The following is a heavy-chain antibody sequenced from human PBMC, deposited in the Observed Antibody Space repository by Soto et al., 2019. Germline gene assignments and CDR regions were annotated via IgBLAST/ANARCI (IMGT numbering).Heavy chain of an antibody. V-gene: IGHV4-34*01. CDR1: GGSLDGYY. Sequence: PPENLSLTFDLYGGSLDGYYWSWILQSPGKGLEWIGEIHHIGRTKYNTSLKSRVSLSVDTSTKQFSLKLTSVTAADSGVYYCARGVDSWSGYLFWGQRTPVTVSS. J-gene: IGHJ4*02. CDR3: ARGVDSWSGYLF. CDR2: IHHIGRT. D-gene: IGHD3-3*01.